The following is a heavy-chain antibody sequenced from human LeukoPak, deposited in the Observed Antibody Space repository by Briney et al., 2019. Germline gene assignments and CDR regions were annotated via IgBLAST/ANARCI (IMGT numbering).Heavy chain of an antibody. J-gene: IGHJ4*02. V-gene: IGHV6-1*01. D-gene: IGHD3-16*02. Sequence: PSQTLSLTCAISGESVSSNNAAWTWIRQSPSRGLEWLGRTYYRSKWYNDYAVSVTSRITINPDTSKNHFSLQLNSVTPDDTAVYYCARKYLGIYLIYGGQGPLVTVPS. CDR3: ARKYLGIYLIY. CDR1: GESVSSNNAA. CDR2: TYYRSKWYN.